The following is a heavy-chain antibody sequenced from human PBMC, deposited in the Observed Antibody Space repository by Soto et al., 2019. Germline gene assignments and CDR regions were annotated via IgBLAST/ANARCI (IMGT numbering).Heavy chain of an antibody. J-gene: IGHJ4*02. Sequence: VQLVESGGGVVQPGRSLRLSCAASGFTFSSYGMHWVRQAPGKGLEWVAVISYDGSNKYYADSVKGRFTISRDNSKNTLYLQMNSLRAEDTAVYYCAKSTLVVVTATYFDYWGQGTLVTVSS. D-gene: IGHD2-21*02. CDR2: ISYDGSNK. CDR3: AKSTLVVVTATYFDY. V-gene: IGHV3-30*18. CDR1: GFTFSSYG.